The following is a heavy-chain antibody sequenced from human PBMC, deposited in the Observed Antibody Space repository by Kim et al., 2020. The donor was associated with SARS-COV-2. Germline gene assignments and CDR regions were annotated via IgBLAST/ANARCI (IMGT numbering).Heavy chain of an antibody. J-gene: IGHJ3*02. D-gene: IGHD1-26*01. V-gene: IGHV3-21*01. CDR2: ISSSSSYI. CDR3: ARDRSIVGATGAFDI. CDR1: GFTFSSCS. Sequence: GGSLRLSCAASGFTFSSCSMNWVRQAPGKGLEWVSSISSSSSYIYYADSVKGRFTISRDNAKNSLYLQMNSLRAEDTAVYYCARDRSIVGATGAFDICGQGTMVTVSS.